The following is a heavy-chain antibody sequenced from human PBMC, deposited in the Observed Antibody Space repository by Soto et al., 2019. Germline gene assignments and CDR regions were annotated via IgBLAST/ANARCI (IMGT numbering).Heavy chain of an antibody. CDR3: AKEGWSYLSFDY. CDR1: GFTFSSYG. CDR2: ISYDGSNK. Sequence: QVQLVESGGGVVQPGRSLRLSCAASGFTFSSYGMHWVRQAPGKGLEWVAVISYDGSNKYYADSVKGRFTISRDNSKNTLYLQMNSLRAEDTAVYYCAKEGWSYLSFDYWGQGTLVTVSS. J-gene: IGHJ4*02. V-gene: IGHV3-30*18. D-gene: IGHD1-26*01.